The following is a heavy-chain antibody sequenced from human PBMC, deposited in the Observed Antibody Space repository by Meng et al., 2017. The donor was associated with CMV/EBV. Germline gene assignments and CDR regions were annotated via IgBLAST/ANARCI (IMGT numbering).Heavy chain of an antibody. D-gene: IGHD1-14*01. CDR3: ARGLGRKPHYYHYYGMDV. V-gene: IGHV4-34*01. Sequence: SETLSLTCAVYGGSFSGYYWSWIRQPPGKGLEWIGEINHSGSTNYNPSLKSRVTISVDTSKNQFSLKLSSVTAADTAVYYCARGLGRKPHYYHYYGMDVWGQGTTVTVSS. CDR2: INHSGST. CDR1: GGSFSGYY. J-gene: IGHJ6*02.